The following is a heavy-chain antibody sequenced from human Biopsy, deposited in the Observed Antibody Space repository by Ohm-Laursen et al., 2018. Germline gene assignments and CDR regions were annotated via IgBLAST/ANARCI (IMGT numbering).Heavy chain of an antibody. J-gene: IGHJ4*02. D-gene: IGHD3-3*01. Sequence: SVKVSCKASGGTFSNYAISWVRQAPGEGLEWMGGIIAVSGLVNYAPKFQGRVSITADKSTTTAYMELSNLKSEDTAVYYCATPFQYYDSWGGYPPFDHWGQGTLVTVSP. CDR2: IIAVSGLV. CDR3: ATPFQYYDSWGGYPPFDH. CDR1: GGTFSNYA. V-gene: IGHV1-69*10.